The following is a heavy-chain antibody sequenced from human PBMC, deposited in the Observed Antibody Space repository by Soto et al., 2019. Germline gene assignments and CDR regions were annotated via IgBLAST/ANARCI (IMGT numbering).Heavy chain of an antibody. J-gene: IGHJ4*02. D-gene: IGHD5-12*01. CDR2: INHSGST. CDR3: ARAPQIVAMGRPFDY. V-gene: IGHV4-34*01. Sequence: SETLSLTCAVYGGSFSGCSSNWIRQPPGKGLEWIGEINHSGSTNYNPSLKSRVTISLDTSKNQFSLRLTSLTAADTAVYFCARAPQIVAMGRPFDYWGQGILVTVSS. CDR1: GGSFSGCS.